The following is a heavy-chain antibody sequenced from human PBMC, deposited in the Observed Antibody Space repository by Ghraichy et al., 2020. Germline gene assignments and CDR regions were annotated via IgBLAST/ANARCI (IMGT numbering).Heavy chain of an antibody. V-gene: IGHV4-31*03. D-gene: IGHD1-1*01. CDR3: ARGVIPNDLFDY. CDR1: GGSISSGGYY. Sequence: SETLSLTCTFSGGSISSGGYYWSWIRQHPGKGLEWIGYIYYSGSTYYNPSLKSRVTISVDTSKNQFSLKLSSVTAADTAVYYCARGVIPNDLFDYWGQGTLVTVSS. CDR2: IYYSGST. J-gene: IGHJ4*02.